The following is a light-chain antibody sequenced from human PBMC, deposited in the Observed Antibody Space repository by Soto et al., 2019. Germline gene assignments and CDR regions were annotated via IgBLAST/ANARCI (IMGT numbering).Light chain of an antibody. CDR1: HTISSSY. J-gene: IGKJ1*01. Sequence: EIVLTQSPGTLSLSPGERATLSCRASHTISSSYLAWYQQKPGQAPRLLMYVISRRATGIPDRFSGSGSGTDFTLTITRLVPEDFAVYYCQQYVTSSPRTFGQGTKVEIK. CDR3: QQYVTSSPRT. CDR2: VIS. V-gene: IGKV3-20*01.